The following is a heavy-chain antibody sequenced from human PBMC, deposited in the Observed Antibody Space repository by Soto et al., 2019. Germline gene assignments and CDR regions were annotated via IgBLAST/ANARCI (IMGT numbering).Heavy chain of an antibody. D-gene: IGHD3-10*01. CDR2: ILYSGST. V-gene: IGHV4-4*02. J-gene: IGHJ5*02. Sequence: QVQLQESGPGLVKPSGILSLTCGVSGGSISSGWWTWVRQPPGKGLEWIGEILYSGSTNYNSSLKSRVTTSIDKSKNHFSLNLTSVTAADTAAYYCSSRVTDAPTWGQGTLVTVSS. CDR3: SSRVTDAPT. CDR1: GGSISSGW.